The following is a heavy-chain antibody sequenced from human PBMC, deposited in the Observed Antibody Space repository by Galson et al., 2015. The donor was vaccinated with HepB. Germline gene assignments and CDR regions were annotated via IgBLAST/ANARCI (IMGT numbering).Heavy chain of an antibody. D-gene: IGHD6-19*01. V-gene: IGHV3-30*18. CDR1: AVTFSIPG. J-gene: IGHJ4*02. CDR3: AKDPSRLLEAGRLDS. Sequence: SLRLYCPGYAVTFSIPGFHWVAQAPRKDLGCVPVISHNGNYEYSAASVKGRFTISRDNSKTTVYLQMNSLRAEDTAVYYCAKDPSRLLEAGRLDSWGQGTLVTVSS. CDR2: ISHNGNYE.